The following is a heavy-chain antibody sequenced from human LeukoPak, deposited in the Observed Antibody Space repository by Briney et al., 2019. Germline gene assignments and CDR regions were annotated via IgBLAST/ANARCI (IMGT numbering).Heavy chain of an antibody. V-gene: IGHV3-20*04. CDR2: INWNGGST. J-gene: IGHJ6*03. D-gene: IGHD2-15*01. CDR3: ARARYCSGGSCYSGPYYYYYYMDV. Sequence: GGSLRLSCAASGFTFSSYGMSWVRQAPGKGLEWVSGINWNGGSTGYADSVKGRFTISRDNAKNSLYLQMNSLRAEDTALYYCARARYCSGGSCYSGPYYYYYYMDVWGKGTTVTVSS. CDR1: GFTFSSYG.